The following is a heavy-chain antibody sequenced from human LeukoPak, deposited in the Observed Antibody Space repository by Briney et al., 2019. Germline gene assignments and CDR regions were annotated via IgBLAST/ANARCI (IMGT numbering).Heavy chain of an antibody. CDR1: GGTFSRYA. CDR2: ITPMFGTA. V-gene: IGHV1-69*13. D-gene: IGHD3-22*01. Sequence: SVKVSCKASGGTFSRYAISWVRQAPGQGLEWMGGITPMFGTANYAQKFQGRVTISAHESSSTAYMELSSLRSEDTAVYYCARDASIYDNSAYYYLWWGQGTLVTVSS. CDR3: ARDASIYDNSAYYYLW. J-gene: IGHJ4*02.